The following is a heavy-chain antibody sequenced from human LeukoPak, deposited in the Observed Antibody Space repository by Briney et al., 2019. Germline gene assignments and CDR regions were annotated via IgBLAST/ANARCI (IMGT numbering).Heavy chain of an antibody. J-gene: IGHJ3*01. D-gene: IGHD4-17*01. CDR3: AREGYGDYVEAFDV. CDR1: GFTFSDYY. CDR2: ISTSATTI. V-gene: IGHV3-11*04. Sequence: GGSLRLSCAASGFTFSDYYMSWIRQAPGKGLEWVSYISTSATTIYYADSVKGRFTISRDNAKNSLFLQMNSLRAEDTAVYYCAREGYGDYVEAFDVWGQGQWSPSLQ.